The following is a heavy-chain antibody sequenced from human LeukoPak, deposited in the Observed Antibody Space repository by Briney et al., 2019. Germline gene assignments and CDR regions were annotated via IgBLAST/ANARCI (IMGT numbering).Heavy chain of an antibody. CDR2: ISSSSSYI. J-gene: IGHJ4*02. Sequence: GGSLRLSCAASGFTFSSYSMNWVRQAPGKGLEWVSSISSSSSYIYHADSVKGRFTISRDNAKNSLYLQMNSLRAEDTAVYYCARGRIAAAGLYYFDYWGQGTLVTVSS. CDR1: GFTFSSYS. V-gene: IGHV3-21*01. D-gene: IGHD6-13*01. CDR3: ARGRIAAAGLYYFDY.